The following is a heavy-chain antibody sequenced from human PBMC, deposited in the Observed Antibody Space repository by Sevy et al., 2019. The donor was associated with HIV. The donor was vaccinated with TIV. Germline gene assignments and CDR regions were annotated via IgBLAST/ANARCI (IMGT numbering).Heavy chain of an antibody. CDR1: GFTFSSYT. J-gene: IGHJ4*02. V-gene: IGHV3-23*01. D-gene: IGHD6-13*01. CDR2: ISGSGGST. CDR3: AKGRNSGSWRVFDY. Sequence: GGSLRLSCAASGFTFSSYTMSWVRQAPGKGLEWVSAISGSGGSTYYADSVKGRFTISRDSSKNTLYLQMNSLRAEDTAVYYCAKGRNSGSWRVFDYWGQGTLVTVSS.